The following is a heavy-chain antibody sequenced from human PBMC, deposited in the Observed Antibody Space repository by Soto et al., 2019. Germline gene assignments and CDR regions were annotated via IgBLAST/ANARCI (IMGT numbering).Heavy chain of an antibody. CDR2: INAGNGKT. CDR3: ARGRWVATPASSYFAY. CDR1: GFDFTNYA. Sequence: ASVRVSCKASGFDFTNYAIQWVRHAPGQRLEWMGWINAGNGKTRYSQTLQDRVSITRDTSASTVYMEVNSLRSEDTALYYCARGRWVATPASSYFAYWGQGTPGT. J-gene: IGHJ4*02. D-gene: IGHD5-12*01. V-gene: IGHV1-3*01.